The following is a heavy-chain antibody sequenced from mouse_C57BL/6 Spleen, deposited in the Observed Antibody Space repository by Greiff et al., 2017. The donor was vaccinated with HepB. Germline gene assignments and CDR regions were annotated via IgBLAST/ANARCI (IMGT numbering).Heavy chain of an antibody. CDR3: ARDAGFLYAMDY. J-gene: IGHJ4*01. CDR2: ISDGVSYT. V-gene: IGHV5-4*01. CDR1: GFTFSSYA. Sequence: EVKLMESGGGLVKPGGSLKLSCAASGFTFSSYAMSWVRQTPEKRLEWVATISDGVSYTYYPDNVKGRFTISRDNAKNNLYLQMSHLKSEDTAMYYCARDAGFLYAMDYWGQGTSVTVSS.